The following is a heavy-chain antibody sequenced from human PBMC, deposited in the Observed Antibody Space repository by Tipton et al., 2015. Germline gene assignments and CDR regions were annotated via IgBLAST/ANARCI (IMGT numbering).Heavy chain of an antibody. D-gene: IGHD4-17*01. CDR1: GGSFSDYY. Sequence: TLSLTCTVSGGSFSDYYWSWIRQPPGKGLEWIGEINHSGSTNYNPSLKSRVTISVDTSKNQFSLKLSSVTAADTAVYYCARVPTTVTTYFDYWGQGTLVTVSS. V-gene: IGHV4-34*01. J-gene: IGHJ4*02. CDR3: ARVPTTVTTYFDY. CDR2: INHSGST.